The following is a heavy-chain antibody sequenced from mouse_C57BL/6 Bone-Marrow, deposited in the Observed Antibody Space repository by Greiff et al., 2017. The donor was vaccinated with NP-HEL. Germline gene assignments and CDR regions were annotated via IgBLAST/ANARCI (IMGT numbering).Heavy chain of an antibody. Sequence: EVKLMESGPGLAKPSQTLSLTCSVTGYSITSDYWNWIRKFPGNKLEYMGYISYSGSTYYNPSLKSRISITRDTSKNQYYLQLNSVTTEDTATYYCARVITTVVAPRRYWYFDVWGTGTTVTVSS. D-gene: IGHD1-1*01. CDR3: ARVITTVVAPRRYWYFDV. CDR2: ISYSGST. V-gene: IGHV3-8*01. CDR1: GYSITSDY. J-gene: IGHJ1*03.